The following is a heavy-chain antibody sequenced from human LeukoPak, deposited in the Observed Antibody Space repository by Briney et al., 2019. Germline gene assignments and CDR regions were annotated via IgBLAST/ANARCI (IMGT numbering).Heavy chain of an antibody. J-gene: IGHJ4*02. CDR1: GYTFTGNY. CDR3: ARVLRYFDWLLPDY. D-gene: IGHD3-9*01. CDR2: INPNSGGT. V-gene: IGHV1-2*06. Sequence: AASVKVSCKASGYTFTGNYMHWVRQAPGQGLEWMGRINPNSGGTNYAQKFQGRVTMTRDTSISTAYMELSRLRSDDTAVYYCARVLRYFDWLLPDYWGQGTLVTVSS.